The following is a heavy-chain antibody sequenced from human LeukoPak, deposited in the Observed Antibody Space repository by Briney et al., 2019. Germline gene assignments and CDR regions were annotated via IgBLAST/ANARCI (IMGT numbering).Heavy chain of an antibody. CDR3: ARGADGYIPGYYYMDV. CDR2: IYYSGST. Sequence: SETLSLTCTVSGGSISSYYWSWIRQPPGKGLEWIGNIYYSGSTNYNPSLKSRVTISVDTSKNQFSLKLSSVTAADTAVYYCARGADGYIPGYYYMDVWGKGTTVTISS. V-gene: IGHV4-59*01. CDR1: GGSISSYY. J-gene: IGHJ6*03. D-gene: IGHD5-24*01.